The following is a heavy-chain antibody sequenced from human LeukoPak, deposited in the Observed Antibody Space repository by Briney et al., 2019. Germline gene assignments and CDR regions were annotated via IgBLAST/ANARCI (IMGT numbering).Heavy chain of an antibody. D-gene: IGHD2-15*01. CDR2: INHSGST. CDR3: ARTLSGGSCYSIDLGWFDP. J-gene: IGHJ5*02. V-gene: IGHV4-34*01. Sequence: PSETLSLTCTVSGGSFSSYYWSWIRQPPGKGLEWIGEINHSGSTNYNPSLKSRVTISVDTSKNQFSLKLSSVTAADTAVYYCARTLSGGSCYSIDLGWFDPWGQGTLVTVSS. CDR1: GGSFSSYY.